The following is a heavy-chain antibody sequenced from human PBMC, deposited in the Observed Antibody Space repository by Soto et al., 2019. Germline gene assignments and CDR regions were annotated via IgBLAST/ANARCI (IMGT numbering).Heavy chain of an antibody. V-gene: IGHV1-69*01. J-gene: IGHJ4*02. Sequence: QVQLVQSGAEVKKPGSSVKVSCKASGGTFSSYAISWVRQAPGQGLEWMGGIIPIFGTANYAQKFQGRLTIAADESTSTAYMELSSLRSEDTAVYYCARDGGGSSGWYGGDFDYWGQGTLVTVSS. D-gene: IGHD6-19*01. CDR1: GGTFSSYA. CDR2: IIPIFGTA. CDR3: ARDGGGSSGWYGGDFDY.